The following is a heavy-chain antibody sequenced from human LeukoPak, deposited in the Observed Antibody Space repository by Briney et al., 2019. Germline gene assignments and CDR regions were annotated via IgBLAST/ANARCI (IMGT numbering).Heavy chain of an antibody. CDR3: ARGNYDFWSGQSLPNYYYYMDV. D-gene: IGHD3-3*01. Sequence: GGSLRLSCAASGFTVSSNYMSWVRQAPGKGLEWVSVIYSGGSTYYADSVKGRFTISRDNSKNTLYLQMNSLRAEDTAVYYCARGNYDFWSGQSLPNYYYYMDVWGKGTTVTVSS. V-gene: IGHV3-53*01. CDR1: GFTVSSNY. CDR2: IYSGGST. J-gene: IGHJ6*03.